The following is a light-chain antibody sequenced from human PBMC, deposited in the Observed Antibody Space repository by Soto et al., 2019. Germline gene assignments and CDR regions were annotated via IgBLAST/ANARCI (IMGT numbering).Light chain of an antibody. CDR1: QSISTY. V-gene: IGKV1-39*01. Sequence: DIQMNQSPSSLSASVGDRVTITCRASQSISTYLNWYQQKPGKAPKLLIYSASSLQSGVPSRFSGSGSGTDFTLTISSLQPEDSATYYCQQTYTLPYTFGQGTKLEIK. CDR3: QQTYTLPYT. J-gene: IGKJ2*01. CDR2: SAS.